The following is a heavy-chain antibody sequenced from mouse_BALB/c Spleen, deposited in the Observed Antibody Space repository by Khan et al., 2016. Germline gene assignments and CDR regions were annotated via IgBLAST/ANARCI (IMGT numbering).Heavy chain of an antibody. CDR1: AFDFSRYW. CDR2: INPDSSTI. Sequence: EVKLLESGGGLVQPGGSLKLSCAASAFDFSRYWMNWVRQAPGKGLEWIGEINPDSSTINYTPSLKDKFIISRDNAKNTLYLQLSKVRSEDTALYYCARLYYYGCSDYWGQGTTLTVSS. J-gene: IGHJ2*01. V-gene: IGHV4-1*02. D-gene: IGHD1-1*01. CDR3: ARLYYYGCSDY.